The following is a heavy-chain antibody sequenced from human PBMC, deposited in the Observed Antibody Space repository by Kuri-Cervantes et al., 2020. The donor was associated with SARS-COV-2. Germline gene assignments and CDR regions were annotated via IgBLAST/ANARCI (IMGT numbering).Heavy chain of an antibody. Sequence: ASVKVSCKASGYTFTSYDINWVRQATGQGLEWMGWMNPNSGNTGYAQKFQGRVTMTRNTSISKAYMELSSLRSEDTAVYYCAREGREGGGMDVWGQGTTVTVSS. CDR3: AREGREGGGMDV. CDR2: MNPNSGNT. CDR1: GYTFTSYD. J-gene: IGHJ6*02. D-gene: IGHD3-16*01. V-gene: IGHV1-8*01.